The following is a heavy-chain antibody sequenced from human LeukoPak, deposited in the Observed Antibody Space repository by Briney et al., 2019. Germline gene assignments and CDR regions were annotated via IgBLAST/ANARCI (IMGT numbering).Heavy chain of an antibody. CDR3: ARAPRNYYGSSGYYSEQYFDY. V-gene: IGHV3-53*01. D-gene: IGHD3-22*01. Sequence: PGGSLRLSCAASGFTVSSNYMSWVRQAPGKGLEWVSVIYSGGSTYYADSVKGRFTISRDNSKNTLYLQMNSLRAEDTAVYYCARAPRNYYGSSGYYSEQYFDYWGQGTLVTVSS. CDR1: GFTVSSNY. CDR2: IYSGGST. J-gene: IGHJ4*02.